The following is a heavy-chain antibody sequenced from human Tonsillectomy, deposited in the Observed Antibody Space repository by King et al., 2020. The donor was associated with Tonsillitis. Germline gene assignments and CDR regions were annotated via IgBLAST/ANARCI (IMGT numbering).Heavy chain of an antibody. CDR3: AKDRHSVIVGAIFHF. J-gene: IGHJ4*02. Sequence: VQLVESGGGLVQPGRSLRLSCAASGFTFDDYAMHWVRQAPGKGLEWVSGISWNSGSIGYADSVKGRFTISRDNAKNSLYLQMNSLRAEDTALYYCAKDRHSVIVGAIFHFWGQATLVTVSS. V-gene: IGHV3-9*01. D-gene: IGHD1-26*01. CDR2: ISWNSGSI. CDR1: GFTFDDYA.